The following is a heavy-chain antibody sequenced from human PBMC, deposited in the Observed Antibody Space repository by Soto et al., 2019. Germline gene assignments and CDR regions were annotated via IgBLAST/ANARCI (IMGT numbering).Heavy chain of an antibody. CDR2: IYYSGST. CDR1: GGSVSSGSYY. D-gene: IGHD6-19*01. J-gene: IGHJ6*02. Sequence: QVQLQESGPGLVKPSETLSLTCTVSGGSVSSGSYYWSWIRQPPGKVLEWIGYIYYSGSTNYNPSLKSRVTISVDTSNNQFSLKLSSVTAADTAVYYCARGIEGWYQGRYYYGMDVWGQGTTVTGSS. V-gene: IGHV4-61*01. CDR3: ARGIEGWYQGRYYYGMDV.